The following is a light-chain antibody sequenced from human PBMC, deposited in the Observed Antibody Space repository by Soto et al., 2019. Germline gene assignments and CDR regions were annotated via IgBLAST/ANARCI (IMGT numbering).Light chain of an antibody. Sequence: EIVMTQSPATLSVSPGERATLSCRASQSITSNLAWYQQKPGQAPRLLLYGASTRATGIPARFSGSGSGTEFTLTISSLQSEDFAVDYCQQYNNWPPWTFGQGTKV. CDR3: QQYNNWPPWT. CDR2: GAS. J-gene: IGKJ1*01. V-gene: IGKV3-15*01. CDR1: QSITSN.